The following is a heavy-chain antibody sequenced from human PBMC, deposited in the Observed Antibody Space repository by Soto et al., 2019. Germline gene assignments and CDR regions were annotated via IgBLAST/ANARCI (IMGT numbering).Heavy chain of an antibody. D-gene: IGHD3-10*01. CDR1: GYTFTGYY. Sequence: ASVKVSCKASGYTFTGYYMHWVRQAPGQGLEWMGWINPNSGGTNYAQKFQGWVTMTRDTSISTAYMELSRLRSDDTAVYYCARDSVPYGDYYYYGMDVWGQGTTVTVYS. V-gene: IGHV1-2*04. CDR2: INPNSGGT. J-gene: IGHJ6*02. CDR3: ARDSVPYGDYYYYGMDV.